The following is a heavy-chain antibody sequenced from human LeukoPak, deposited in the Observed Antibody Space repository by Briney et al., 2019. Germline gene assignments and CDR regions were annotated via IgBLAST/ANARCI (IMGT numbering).Heavy chain of an antibody. CDR1: GGSISSTTSY. D-gene: IGHD2-2*03. V-gene: IGHV4-39*01. CDR3: ARHGSTDYFDY. CDR2: IYYSGST. J-gene: IGHJ4*02. Sequence: SETLSLTCAVSGGSISSTTSYWGWIRQPPGKGLEWIGSIYYSGSTFYNPSLKSRVTISVDTSKNQFSLRLSSVTAADAALYYCARHGSTDYFDYWGQGTPVTVSS.